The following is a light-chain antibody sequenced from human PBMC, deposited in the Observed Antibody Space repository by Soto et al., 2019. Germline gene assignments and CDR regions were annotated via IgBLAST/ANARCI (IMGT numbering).Light chain of an antibody. CDR1: QSVSSN. CDR3: QQYNNYPRT. V-gene: IGKV3-15*01. Sequence: EIVITQSPATLSVSPGERATLSCRASQSVSSNLAWYQQKPGQAPRLLIYGASTRATGIPARFSGSGSGTEFTLTISNLQPDDFATYFCQQYNNYPRTFGQGAKVAI. J-gene: IGKJ1*01. CDR2: GAS.